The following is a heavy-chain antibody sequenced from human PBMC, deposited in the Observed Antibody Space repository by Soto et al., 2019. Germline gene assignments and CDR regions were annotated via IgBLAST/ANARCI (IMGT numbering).Heavy chain of an antibody. CDR2: IFPGDSDT. D-gene: IGHD6-6*01. Sequence: PGESLKISCNGSGYIFANDWIAWVRQMPGKGLEWMGIIFPGDSDTRYSPSFQGQVTISADKSINTAYLQWSSLKASATAVYYCARRVAAHPYFDFWGQGALVTVSS. CDR3: ARRVAAHPYFDF. J-gene: IGHJ4*02. V-gene: IGHV5-51*01. CDR1: GYIFANDW.